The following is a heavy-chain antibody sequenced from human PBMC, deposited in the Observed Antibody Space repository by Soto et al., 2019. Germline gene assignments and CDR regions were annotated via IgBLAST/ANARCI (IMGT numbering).Heavy chain of an antibody. V-gene: IGHV1-58*01. Sequence: SVKVSFKASGVTFTSSAVQLVRQARGQRLEWIGWIVVGSGNTNYEQKFQERVTITRDMSTSTAYMELSRLRSEDTAVYYCAADGTATDAFEIWGQGTMVTV. CDR2: IVVGSGNT. CDR1: GVTFTSSA. CDR3: AADGTATDAFEI. J-gene: IGHJ3*02. D-gene: IGHD5-12*01.